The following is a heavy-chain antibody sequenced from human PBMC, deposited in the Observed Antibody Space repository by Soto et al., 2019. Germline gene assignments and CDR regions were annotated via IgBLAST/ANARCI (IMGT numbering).Heavy chain of an antibody. CDR1: GFTFSSYA. D-gene: IGHD2-2*01. J-gene: IGHJ4*02. CDR3: AKDPLAGIVVVPAAIGGAY. V-gene: IGHV3-23*01. Sequence: GGSLRLSWAASGFTFSSYAMSRIRQAQGKGLEWVSAISGSGGSTYYADSVKGRFTISRDNSKNTLYLQMNSLRAEDTAVYYCAKDPLAGIVVVPAAIGGAYWGQGTLVSVSS. CDR2: ISGSGGST.